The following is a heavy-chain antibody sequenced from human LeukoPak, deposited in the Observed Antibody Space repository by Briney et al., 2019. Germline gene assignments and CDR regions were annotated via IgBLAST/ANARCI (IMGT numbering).Heavy chain of an antibody. Sequence: ASVKVSCKASGYTFTSYGISWVRQAPGQGLEWMGWISAYNGNTNYAQKLQGRVTMTTDTSTSTAYMELRSLRSDDTAVYYCARDELGIAVAGEIQVDAFDIWGQGTMVTVSS. CDR1: GYTFTSYG. J-gene: IGHJ3*02. D-gene: IGHD6-19*01. V-gene: IGHV1-18*01. CDR3: ARDELGIAVAGEIQVDAFDI. CDR2: ISAYNGNT.